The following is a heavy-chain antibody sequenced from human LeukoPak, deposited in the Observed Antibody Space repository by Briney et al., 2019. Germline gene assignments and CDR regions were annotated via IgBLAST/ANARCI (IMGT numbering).Heavy chain of an antibody. CDR1: GFTFSSYG. CDR2: IRYDGSNK. CDR3: AKDCPEGYSCFDY. J-gene: IGHJ4*02. D-gene: IGHD1-1*01. Sequence: GGSLRLSCAASGFTFSSYGMHWVRQAPGKGLEWVAFIRYDGSNKYYADSVKGRFTISRDNSKNALYLQMNSLRAEDTAVYYCAKDCPEGYSCFDYWGQGTLVTVSS. V-gene: IGHV3-30*02.